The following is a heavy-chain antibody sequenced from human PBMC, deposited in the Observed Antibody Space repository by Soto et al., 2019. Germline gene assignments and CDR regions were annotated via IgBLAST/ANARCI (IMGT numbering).Heavy chain of an antibody. V-gene: IGHV3-21*04. D-gene: IGHD6-13*01. Sequence: EVQLVESGGGLVKPGGSLRLSCAASGFTFSSYSMNWVRQAPGKGLEWVSSISSSSSYIYYADSVKGRFTISRDNAKNXRXLXXDSLRADDTAVYYCASVIPTKAVAAADTTRGWFGPWGQGTLVTVSS. CDR2: ISSSSSYI. CDR1: GFTFSSYS. CDR3: ASVIPTKAVAAADTTRGWFGP. J-gene: IGHJ5*02.